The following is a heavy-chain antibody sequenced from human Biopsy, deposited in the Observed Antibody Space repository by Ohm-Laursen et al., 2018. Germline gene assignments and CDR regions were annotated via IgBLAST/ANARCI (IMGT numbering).Heavy chain of an antibody. CDR2: ISYSGTT. CDR3: ARGVPHYDGSGFPLAGYWYFDL. CDR1: GGSIGGGEYY. J-gene: IGHJ2*01. Sequence: SDTLSLTCTVSGGSIGGGEYYWNWIRQHPGKGPEWIGLISYSGTTFYNTSLESLLTISIDTSKNHFSLNLRSVTAADTAVYYCARGVPHYDGSGFPLAGYWYFDLWGRGTLVTVSS. D-gene: IGHD3-22*01. V-gene: IGHV4-31*01.